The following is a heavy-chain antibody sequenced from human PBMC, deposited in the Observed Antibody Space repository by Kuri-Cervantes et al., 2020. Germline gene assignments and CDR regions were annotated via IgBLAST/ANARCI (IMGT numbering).Heavy chain of an antibody. Sequence: GGSLRLSCAASGFTFSRYVMHWVRQAPGKGLEWVAVISYDGSNKYYADSVKGRFTISRDNSKNTLYLQMNSLRAEDTAVYYCAKESWSNYFDYWGQGTLVTVSS. CDR3: AKESWSNYFDY. CDR2: ISYDGSNK. V-gene: IGHV3-30-3*01. D-gene: IGHD3-3*01. CDR1: GFTFSRYV. J-gene: IGHJ4*02.